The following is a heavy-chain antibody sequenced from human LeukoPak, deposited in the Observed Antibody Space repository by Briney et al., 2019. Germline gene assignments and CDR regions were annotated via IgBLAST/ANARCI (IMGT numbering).Heavy chain of an antibody. CDR1: GFIFRTYW. J-gene: IGHJ4*02. CDR2: IKQDGSEQ. CDR3: ARDRRSGWYFDF. Sequence: GGSLRLSCAASGFIFRTYWMSWVRQAPGKGLEWVANIKQDGSEQYFVDSVKGRFTISGDNGKNSLYLQMNSLRAEDTAVYYCARDRRSGWYFDFWGQGTLVTVSS. D-gene: IGHD6-19*01. V-gene: IGHV3-7*05.